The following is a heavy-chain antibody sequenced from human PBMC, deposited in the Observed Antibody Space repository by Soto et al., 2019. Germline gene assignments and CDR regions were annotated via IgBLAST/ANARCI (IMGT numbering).Heavy chain of an antibody. J-gene: IGHJ4*02. Sequence: PSETLCLTCSVSGGSISRIGYYWGWIRQPPGKGLEWIGSIYYSGSTYYNPSLKSRLSISVDTSVNQFSLKLSSVTAADTAVYYCASQGPGEYDSSGGLTNFDYWGQGTLVTVS. CDR2: IYYSGST. V-gene: IGHV4-39*01. CDR3: ASQGPGEYDSSGGLTNFDY. CDR1: GGSISRIGYY. D-gene: IGHD3-22*01.